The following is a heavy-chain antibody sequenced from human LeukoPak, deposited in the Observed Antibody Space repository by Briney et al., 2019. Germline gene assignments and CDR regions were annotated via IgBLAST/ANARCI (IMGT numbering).Heavy chain of an antibody. Sequence: SETLSLTCAVYGGSFSGYYWSWIRQPPGKGLEWSGEINHSGSTNYNPSLKSRVTISVDTSKNQFSLKLSSVTAADTAVYYCARGRYSGYDHTYYYYMDVWGKGTTVTISS. CDR3: ARGRYSGYDHTYYYYMDV. V-gene: IGHV4-34*01. CDR2: INHSGST. CDR1: GGSFSGYY. D-gene: IGHD5-12*01. J-gene: IGHJ6*03.